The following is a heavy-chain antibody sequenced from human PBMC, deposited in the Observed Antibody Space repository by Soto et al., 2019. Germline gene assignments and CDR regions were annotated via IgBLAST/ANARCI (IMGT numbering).Heavy chain of an antibody. D-gene: IGHD1-1*01. J-gene: IGHJ6*02. CDR2: IKSKTDGGTT. CDR3: TTDDRLTISGYYYYGMDV. CDR1: GFTFSNAW. V-gene: IGHV3-15*01. Sequence: GGSLRLSCAASGFTFSNAWMSWVRQAPGKGLEWVGRIKSKTDGGTTDYAAPAKGRFTISRDDSKNTLYLQMNSLKTEDTAVYYCTTDDRLTISGYYYYGMDVWGQGATVTVSS.